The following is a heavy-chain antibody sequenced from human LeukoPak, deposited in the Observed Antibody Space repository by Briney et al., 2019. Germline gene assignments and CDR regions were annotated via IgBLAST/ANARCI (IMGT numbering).Heavy chain of an antibody. D-gene: IGHD6-6*01. Sequence: ASVKVSCKSSGYTFTVCYMLWVRQAPAQGREGMGWINPNSGGTNYTQKFQGRVTMTRDTSISTAYMELSRLRSDDTARYYCARDRRTKLVKPYYYGMDIWGERTTGTVSS. CDR1: GYTFTVCY. CDR2: INPNSGGT. V-gene: IGHV1-2*02. CDR3: ARDRRTKLVKPYYYGMDI. J-gene: IGHJ6*04.